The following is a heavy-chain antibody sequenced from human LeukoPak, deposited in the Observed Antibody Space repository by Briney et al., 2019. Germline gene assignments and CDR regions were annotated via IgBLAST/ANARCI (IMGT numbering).Heavy chain of an antibody. CDR1: GFTFSGYS. J-gene: IGHJ1*01. V-gene: IGHV3-21*04. Sequence: NPGGSLRLSCAASGFTFSGYSMNWVRQAPGKGLEWVSSISRSSSYIYYTDSVKGRFTISRDNSKNTQSLQMNSLRAEDTAVYYCAKDDDWGRYKHWGQGTLVTVSS. CDR2: ISRSSSYI. CDR3: AKDDDWGRYKH. D-gene: IGHD3-16*01.